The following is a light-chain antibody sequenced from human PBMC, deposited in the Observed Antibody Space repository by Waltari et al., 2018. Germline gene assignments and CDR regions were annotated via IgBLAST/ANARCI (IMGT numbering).Light chain of an antibody. V-gene: IGKV4-1*01. Sequence: DIVMTQSPDSLAVSLGERATINCKSSQSVLSISNNKNSLAWYQQKPGHLPKLLIYWASTRESGVPDRFSGSGSGTDFTLTISSLQAEDVAVYYCQQYYNTLPLTFGGGTKVEIK. J-gene: IGKJ4*01. CDR1: QSVLSISNNKNS. CDR2: WAS. CDR3: QQYYNTLPLT.